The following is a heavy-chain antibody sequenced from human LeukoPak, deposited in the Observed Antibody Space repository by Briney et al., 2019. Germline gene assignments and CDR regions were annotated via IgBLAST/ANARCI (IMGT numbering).Heavy chain of an antibody. CDR3: ARDFSVVVAATATYWFDP. D-gene: IGHD2-15*01. CDR2: INPNSGGT. Sequence: GESLKISCKGSGYTFTGYYMHWVRQAPGQGLEWMGWINPNSGGTNYAQKFQGRVTMTRDTSISTAYMELSRLRSDDTAVYYCARDFSVVVAATATYWFDPWGQGTLVTVSS. J-gene: IGHJ5*02. V-gene: IGHV1-2*02. CDR1: GYTFTGYY.